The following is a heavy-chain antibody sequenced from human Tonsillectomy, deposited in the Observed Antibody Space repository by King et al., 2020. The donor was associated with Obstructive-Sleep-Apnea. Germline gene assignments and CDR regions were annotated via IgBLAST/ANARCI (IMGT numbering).Heavy chain of an antibody. V-gene: IGHV3-21*01. CDR2: ISSSSSYI. Sequence: QLVQSGGGLVKPGGSLRLSCAASGFTFSSYSMNWVRQAPGKGLEWVSSISSSSSYIYYADSVKGRFTISRDNAKNSLYLQMNSLRAEDTAVYYCARDLYCSCGSCYTGLGYWGQGTLVTVSS. CDR3: ARDLYCSCGSCYTGLGY. J-gene: IGHJ4*02. CDR1: GFTFSSYS. D-gene: IGHD2-15*01.